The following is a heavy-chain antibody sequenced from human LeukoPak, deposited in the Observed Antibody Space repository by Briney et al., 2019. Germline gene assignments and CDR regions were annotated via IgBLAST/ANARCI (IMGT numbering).Heavy chain of an antibody. CDR2: IRYDGSNK. CDR3: AKDWGVYDSRGYFFDY. CDR1: GFTFSSYG. V-gene: IGHV3-30*02. J-gene: IGHJ4*02. Sequence: GGSLRLSCAASGFTFSSYGMHWVRQAPGKGLEWVAFIRYDGSNKYYADSVKGRFTISRDNSKNTLYLQMNSLRAEDTAVYYCAKDWGVYDSRGYFFDYWGQGTLVTVSS. D-gene: IGHD3-22*01.